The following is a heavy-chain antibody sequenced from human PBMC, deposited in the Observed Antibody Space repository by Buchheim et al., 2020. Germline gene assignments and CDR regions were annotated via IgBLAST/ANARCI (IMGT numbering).Heavy chain of an antibody. J-gene: IGHJ4*02. CDR1: GGSISTSTFY. Sequence: QLQLQQSGPGLVKSSETLSLICTVSGGSISTSTFYWAWIRQPPGKGLEYIGTIYYSGTTYYNPSLKSRVTMSIDTPKNQFSLKLSSVTAADTAVYYCARSAVDDFWSGYYYPYWGQGTL. D-gene: IGHD3-3*01. V-gene: IGHV4-39*07. CDR3: ARSAVDDFWSGYYYPY. CDR2: IYYSGTT.